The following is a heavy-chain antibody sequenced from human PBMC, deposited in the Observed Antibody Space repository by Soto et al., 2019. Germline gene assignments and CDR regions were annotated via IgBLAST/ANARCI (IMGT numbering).Heavy chain of an antibody. CDR2: IRAKPAGGTA. Sequence: PVGSRRLACATSGFDFGEYALTWVSQAPGRGLEGVAFIRAKPAGGTAEYAASVKGRFTVSRDGSESIVYPQMNSLEKEDTGMYDGSRIGPGAATRWCFDYWGQGTRVTVSS. V-gene: IGHV3-49*04. CDR1: GFDFGEYA. J-gene: IGHJ4*01. D-gene: IGHD1-26*01. CDR3: SRIGPGAATRWCFDY.